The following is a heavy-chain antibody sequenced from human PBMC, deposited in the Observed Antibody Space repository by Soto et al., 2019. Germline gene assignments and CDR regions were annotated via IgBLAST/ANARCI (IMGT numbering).Heavy chain of an antibody. Sequence: QVQLLQSGAAVKKPGASVKVSCKASGYTFTSYGISWVRQAPGQGLEWMGWISAYNGNTNYAQKLQGRVTMTTDTSTSTAYMELRSLRSDDTAVYYCAREGDGDGGSYLDTFDYWGQGTLVTVSS. CDR3: AREGDGDGGSYLDTFDY. CDR2: ISAYNGNT. CDR1: GYTFTSYG. D-gene: IGHD1-26*01. J-gene: IGHJ4*02. V-gene: IGHV1-18*01.